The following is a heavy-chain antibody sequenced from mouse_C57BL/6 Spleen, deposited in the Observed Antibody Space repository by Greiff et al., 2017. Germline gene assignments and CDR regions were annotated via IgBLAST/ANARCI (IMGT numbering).Heavy chain of an antibody. D-gene: IGHD4-1*01. CDR2: INYDGSST. Sequence: EVKLVESEGGLVQPGSSMKLSCTASGFTFSDYYMAWVRQVPEKGLEWVANINYDGSSTYYLDSLKSRFIISRDNAKNILYLQMSSLKSEDTATYYCARVVLPGDFDVWGTGTTVTVSS. J-gene: IGHJ1*03. CDR1: GFTFSDYY. CDR3: ARVVLPGDFDV. V-gene: IGHV5-16*01.